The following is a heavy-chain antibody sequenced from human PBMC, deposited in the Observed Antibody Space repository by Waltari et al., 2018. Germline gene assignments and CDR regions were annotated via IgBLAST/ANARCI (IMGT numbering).Heavy chain of an antibody. V-gene: IGHV1-69*12. D-gene: IGHD3-16*01. J-gene: IGHJ5*02. CDR2: ILPVLATAP. CDR3: ARRQLGGPFDP. CDR1: GGTFGSYG. Sequence: QVQLVQSGAEVKKPGSSVKVSCKASGGTFGSYGITWVGQAPGEGLGVMGGILPVLATAPNDPRKFQGGLTVTADESTATVDRDLGGLRSDDTAVYYCARRQLGGPFDPWGQGTLVSVSS.